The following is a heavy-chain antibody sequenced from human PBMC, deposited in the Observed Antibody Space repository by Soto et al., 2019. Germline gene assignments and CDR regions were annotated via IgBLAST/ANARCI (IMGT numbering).Heavy chain of an antibody. V-gene: IGHV4-39*01. D-gene: IGHD3-10*01. J-gene: IGHJ4*02. CDR1: GGSISSSSYY. CDR2: IYYSGST. CDR3: TLYYSGSGRVPRFEY. Sequence: SETLSLTCTVSGGSISSSSYYWGWILHPPGKGLEWIGSIYYSGSTCYNPSLKSRVTVSVDTSKNPFSLKLSCLTPADTAVYYCTLYYSGSGRVPRFEYWGPATLVTVS.